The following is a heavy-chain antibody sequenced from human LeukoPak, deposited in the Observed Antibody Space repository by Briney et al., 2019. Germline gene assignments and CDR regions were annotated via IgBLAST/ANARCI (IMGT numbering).Heavy chain of an antibody. V-gene: IGHV5-51*01. CDR1: GYSFSTYW. D-gene: IGHD6-19*01. J-gene: IGHJ4*02. CDR2: IYPGESDT. Sequence: MPGESLKISCKGSGYSFSTYWIAWVRQMPGKGLEWMGIIYPGESDTRYSPSFQGHVTISADKSISTAYLQWSSLKASDSAMYYCARLLEGVAGTWGYWGQGTLVTVSS. CDR3: ARLLEGVAGTWGY.